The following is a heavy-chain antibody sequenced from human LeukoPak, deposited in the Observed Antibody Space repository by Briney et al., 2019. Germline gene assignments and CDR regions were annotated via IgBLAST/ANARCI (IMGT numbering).Heavy chain of an antibody. Sequence: GGSLRLSCAASGFTFSSYAMSWVRQAPGKGLEWVSAISGSGGSTYYADSVKGRFTISRDNSKNTLYLQMNSLRAEDTAVYYCAKSCYDFWSGPPDYYYYGMDVWGPGTTVTVSS. CDR2: ISGSGGST. D-gene: IGHD3-3*01. CDR3: AKSCYDFWSGPPDYYYYGMDV. J-gene: IGHJ6*02. V-gene: IGHV3-23*01. CDR1: GFTFSSYA.